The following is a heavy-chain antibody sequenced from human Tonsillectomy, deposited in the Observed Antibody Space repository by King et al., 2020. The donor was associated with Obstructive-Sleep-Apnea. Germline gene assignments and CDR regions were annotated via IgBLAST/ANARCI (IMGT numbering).Heavy chain of an antibody. D-gene: IGHD3-3*01. CDR3: AREVRPLRFDHYYGMDV. CDR2: INPNSGGT. CDR1: GYSFTGYY. Sequence: VQLVESGAEVKKPGASVKVSCKASGYSFTGYYIHWVRQAPGQGLEWMGWINPNSGGTNYAQKFQGWVTMTRDTSISAAYMELSRLRSDDTAVDYCAREVRPLRFDHYYGMDVWGQGTTVTVSS. J-gene: IGHJ6*02. V-gene: IGHV1-2*04.